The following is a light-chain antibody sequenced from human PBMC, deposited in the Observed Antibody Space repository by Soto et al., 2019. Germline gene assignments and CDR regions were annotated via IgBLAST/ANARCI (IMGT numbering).Light chain of an antibody. CDR1: SSDVGSYNY. J-gene: IGLJ2*01. CDR3: SSYTTSTTQV. V-gene: IGLV2-14*01. Sequence: QSALTQPASVSGSPGQSITIYCTGTSSDVGSYNYVSWYQQHPGKAPKLLIYEVRNRPSGVSDRFSGSKSGKTASLTNFGLRAEDEADYYCSSYTTSTTQVFGGGTKRTGL. CDR2: EVR.